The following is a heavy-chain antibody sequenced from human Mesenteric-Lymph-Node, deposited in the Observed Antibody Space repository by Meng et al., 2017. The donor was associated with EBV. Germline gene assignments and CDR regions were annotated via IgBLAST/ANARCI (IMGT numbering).Heavy chain of an antibody. CDR3: ARGAVTGTLDY. CDR2: LYSDGST. J-gene: IGHJ4*02. V-gene: IGHV3-53*01. D-gene: IGHD6-19*01. Sequence: VQLGGAGGGVGQPRRYLRPPCAASGFTVSSDYMSWVRQAPGKGLGWVSLLYSDGSTYYADSVKGRFTISRDTSKNTLYLQMNSLRAEDTAVYYCARGAVTGTLDYWGQGSLVTVSS. CDR1: GFTVSSDY.